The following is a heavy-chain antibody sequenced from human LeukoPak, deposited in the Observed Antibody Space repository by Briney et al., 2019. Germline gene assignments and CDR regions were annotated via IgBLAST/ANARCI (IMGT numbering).Heavy chain of an antibody. D-gene: IGHD3-22*01. CDR2: NNHSGST. V-gene: IGHV4-34*01. CDR1: AGSFSGYY. CDR3: ARNNYYDSSGYYSGYYYYMDV. J-gene: IGHJ6*03. Sequence: KPSETLSLTCAVYAGSFSGYYWSWIRQPPGKGLEWIRENNHSGSTNYNPSLKSRVTISVDTSKNQFSLRLSSVTAADTAVYYCARNNYYDSSGYYSGYYYYMDVWGKGTTVTISS.